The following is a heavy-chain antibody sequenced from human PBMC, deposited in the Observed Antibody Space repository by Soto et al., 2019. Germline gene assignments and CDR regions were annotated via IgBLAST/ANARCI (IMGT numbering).Heavy chain of an antibody. V-gene: IGHV4-59*01. J-gene: IGHJ5*02. CDR2: IYDDGSA. CDR3: ARDKYCSGGSCRKNWFDP. CDR1: GGSISSSY. D-gene: IGHD2-15*01. Sequence: PSETLSLTCTVSGGSISSSYWSWIRQLPGKGLEWLAYIYDDGSANYNPSLKSRATISLDMSKNQFSLKLTSVTAADTAVYYCARDKYCSGGSCRKNWFDPWGQGTLVTVSS.